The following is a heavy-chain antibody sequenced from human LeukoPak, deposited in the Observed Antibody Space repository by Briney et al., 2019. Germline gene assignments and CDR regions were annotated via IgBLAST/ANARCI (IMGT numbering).Heavy chain of an antibody. Sequence: PSETLSLTCSVSGASVSDGNYYWSWIRQPPGKGLEWIGYIHYRGSTNYNPSLKSRATISVDMSKNEFSLKLSSVTTADTAIYYCARINGHIFDYWGQGTLVTVSS. CDR1: GASVSDGNYY. D-gene: IGHD5-24*01. CDR3: ARINGHIFDY. CDR2: IHYRGST. V-gene: IGHV4-61*01. J-gene: IGHJ4*02.